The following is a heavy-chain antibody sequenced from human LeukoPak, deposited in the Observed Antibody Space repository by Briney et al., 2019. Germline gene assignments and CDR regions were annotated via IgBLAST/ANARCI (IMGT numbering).Heavy chain of an antibody. CDR1: GFTFSSYG. CDR2: ISYDGSNK. D-gene: IGHD6-19*01. V-gene: IGHV3-30*18. J-gene: IGHJ4*02. Sequence: PGGSLRLSCAASGFTFSSYGMHWVRQAPGKGLEWVAVISYDGSNKYYADSVKGRFTISRDNSKNTLYLQMNSLRAEDTAVYYCAKDIEFGSRAIAVAGIGFDYWGQGTLVTVSS. CDR3: AKDIEFGSRAIAVAGIGFDY.